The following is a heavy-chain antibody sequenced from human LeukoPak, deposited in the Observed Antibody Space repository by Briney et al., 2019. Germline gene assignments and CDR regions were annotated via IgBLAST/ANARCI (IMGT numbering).Heavy chain of an antibody. CDR2: IYYSGST. D-gene: IGHD3-10*01. CDR1: GGSISRSSYY. CDR3: ARQWGSMVRGGYYFDY. V-gene: IGHV4-39*01. J-gene: IGHJ4*02. Sequence: PSETLSLTCSVSGGSISRSSYYWGWIRQPPGKVLELIGSIYYSGSTYYKPSLKSRVTISVDTSKNQFSLKLSSVTAADTAVYYCARQWGSMVRGGYYFDYWGQGTLVTVSS.